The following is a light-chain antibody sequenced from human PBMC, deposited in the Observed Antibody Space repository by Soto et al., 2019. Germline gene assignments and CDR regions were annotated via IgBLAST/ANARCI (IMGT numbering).Light chain of an antibody. V-gene: IGLV2-14*01. CDR1: SSDVGGYNY. CDR3: SSYTRRSLPV. Sequence: QSALTQPASVSGSPGQSITISCTGTSSDVGGYNYVSWYQQHQGKAPKLMIYEVSNRPSGVSNRFSGSKSGNTASLTISGLQAEDEADYDCSSYTRRSLPVFGGGTKLTVI. CDR2: EVS. J-gene: IGLJ2*01.